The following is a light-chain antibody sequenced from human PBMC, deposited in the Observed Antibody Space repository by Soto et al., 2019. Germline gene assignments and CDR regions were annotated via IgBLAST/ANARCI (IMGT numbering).Light chain of an antibody. J-gene: IGKJ5*01. V-gene: IGKV3D-15*01. CDR3: QQYYNWPRP. CDR1: QSVSSH. Sequence: ENVLSQSPATLSLSPGERATLSCRASQSVSSHLAWFQQRPGQAPRLLIYDASNRATGIPARFSGRGSGTEFTLTINSLQAEDCAVYYCQQYYNWPRPFGQGTRLEIK. CDR2: DAS.